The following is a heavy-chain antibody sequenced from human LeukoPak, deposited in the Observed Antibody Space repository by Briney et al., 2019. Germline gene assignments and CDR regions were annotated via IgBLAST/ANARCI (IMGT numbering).Heavy chain of an antibody. V-gene: IGHV4-4*02. CDR3: ARDGTMVRGVTTRINAFDI. CDR1: GGSISSSNW. J-gene: IGHJ3*02. D-gene: IGHD3-10*01. CDR2: IYHSGST. Sequence: SETLSLTCAVSGGSISSSNWWSWVRRPPGKGLEWIGEIYHSGSTNYNPSLKSRVTISVDKSKNQFSLNLSSVTAADTAVYYCARDGTMVRGVTTRINAFDIWGQGTMVTVSS.